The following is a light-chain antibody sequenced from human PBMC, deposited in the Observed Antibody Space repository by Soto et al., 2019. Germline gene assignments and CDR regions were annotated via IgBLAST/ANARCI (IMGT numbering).Light chain of an antibody. Sequence: DIQMTQSPSTLSASVGDRVTITCWASQSISSWLAWYQQKPGKAPKILIYKASSLESGVPSRFSGSGSGTEFTLTISSLQPDDFASYYCQQYNSYPTVGQGTKVEIK. J-gene: IGKJ1*01. CDR1: QSISSW. CDR3: QQYNSYPT. CDR2: KAS. V-gene: IGKV1-5*03.